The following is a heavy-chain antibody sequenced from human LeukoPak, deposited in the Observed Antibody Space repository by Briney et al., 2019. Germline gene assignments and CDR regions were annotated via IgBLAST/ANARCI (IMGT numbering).Heavy chain of an antibody. D-gene: IGHD3-3*01. CDR3: ARGRTIFGVVIITSPAVFDY. Sequence: PSETLSLTCTVSGGSISSYYWSWIRQPAGKGLEWIGRIYTSGSTNYNPSLKSRVTISVDTSKNQFSLRLSSVTAADTAVYYCARGRTIFGVVIITSPAVFDYWGQGTLVTVSS. CDR1: GGSISSYY. CDR2: IYTSGST. V-gene: IGHV4-4*07. J-gene: IGHJ4*02.